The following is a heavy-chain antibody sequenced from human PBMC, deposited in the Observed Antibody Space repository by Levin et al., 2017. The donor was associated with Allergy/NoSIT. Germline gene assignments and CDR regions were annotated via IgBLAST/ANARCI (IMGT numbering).Heavy chain of an antibody. CDR1: GGTFSSNA. CDR3: TMEANIVVLPPAGDSFDI. J-gene: IGHJ3*02. V-gene: IGHV1-69*01. Sequence: GGSLRLSCKASGGTFSSNALNWVRQAPGQGLEWMGGIRPIFGTADYAQKYQGRVSITADESTGTAYMELSSLRFEDTAMYYCTMEANIVVLPPAGDSFDIWGQGTMVTVSS. CDR2: IRPIFGTA. D-gene: IGHD2-2*01.